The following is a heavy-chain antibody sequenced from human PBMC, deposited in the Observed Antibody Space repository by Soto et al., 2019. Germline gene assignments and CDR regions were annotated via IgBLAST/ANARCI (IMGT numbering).Heavy chain of an antibody. CDR2: IIPIFGTA. D-gene: IGHD3-22*01. Sequence: QVQLVQSGAEVKKPGSSVKVSCKASGGTFSSYAISWVRQAPGQGLEWMGGIIPIFGTANYAQKFQGRVTITADESTSTAYMELSSLRSEDTAVYYCARTYYYDSSGYFSHDYFDYWGQGTLVTVSS. J-gene: IGHJ4*02. CDR3: ARTYYYDSSGYFSHDYFDY. CDR1: GGTFSSYA. V-gene: IGHV1-69*12.